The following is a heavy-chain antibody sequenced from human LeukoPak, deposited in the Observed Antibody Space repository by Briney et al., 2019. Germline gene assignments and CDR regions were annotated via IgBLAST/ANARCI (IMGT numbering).Heavy chain of an antibody. V-gene: IGHV3-48*01. D-gene: IGHD1-26*01. CDR3: ARALGPWAFDY. CDR2: ISSSSSTI. J-gene: IGHJ4*02. CDR1: GFTFSSYS. Sequence: PGGSLRLSCAASGFTFSSYSMNWVRQAPGKGREWVSYISSSSSTIYYADSVKGRFPISRDNAKNSLYLQMNSLRAEDTAVYYCARALGPWAFDYWGQGTLVTVSS.